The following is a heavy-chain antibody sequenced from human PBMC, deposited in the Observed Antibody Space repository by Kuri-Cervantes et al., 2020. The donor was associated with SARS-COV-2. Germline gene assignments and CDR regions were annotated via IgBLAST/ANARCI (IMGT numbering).Heavy chain of an antibody. J-gene: IGHJ6*02. CDR1: GGSISSYY. V-gene: IGHV4-4*07. Sequence: ESLKISCTVSGGSISSYYWSWIRQPAGKGLEWIGRIYTGGSTNYNPSLKSRVTMSADTSKNQFSLKLSSVTAADTAVYYCARSRYCSSTSCYGYYYYYYGMDVWGQGTTVTVSS. CDR3: ARSRYCSSTSCYGYYYYYYGMDV. CDR2: IYTGGST. D-gene: IGHD2-2*01.